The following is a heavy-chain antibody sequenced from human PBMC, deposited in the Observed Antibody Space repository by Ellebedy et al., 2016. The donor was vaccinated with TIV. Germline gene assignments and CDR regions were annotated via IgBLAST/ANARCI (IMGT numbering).Heavy chain of an antibody. CDR1: GASISSSSYY. CDR3: ATIGPTTLLRY. V-gene: IGHV4-39*07. CDR2: IYYNGST. D-gene: IGHD1-26*01. Sequence: MPSETLSLTCTVSGASISSSSYYWGWIRQSPGKGLEWIASIYYNGSTYYNLSLKSRVTISVDTSKNQFSLKMRSVTAADTAVYYCATIGPTTLLRYWGPGTLVTVSS. J-gene: IGHJ4*02.